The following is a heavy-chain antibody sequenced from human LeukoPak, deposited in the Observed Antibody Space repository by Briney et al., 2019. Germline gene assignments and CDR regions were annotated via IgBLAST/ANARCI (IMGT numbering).Heavy chain of an antibody. CDR3: ARDPVYDILTGYHRYYYYMDV. CDR1: GGSISSGSYY. J-gene: IGHJ6*03. Sequence: SETLSLTCTVSGGSISSGSYYWSWIRQPAGKGLEWIGRIYTSGSTNYNPSLRSGVTISVDTSKNQFSLKLSSVTAADTAVYYCARDPVYDILTGYHRYYYYMDVWGKGTTVTVSS. CDR2: IYTSGST. D-gene: IGHD3-9*01. V-gene: IGHV4-61*02.